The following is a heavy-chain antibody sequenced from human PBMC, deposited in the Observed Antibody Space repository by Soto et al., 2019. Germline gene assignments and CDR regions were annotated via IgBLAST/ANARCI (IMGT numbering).Heavy chain of an antibody. J-gene: IGHJ4*02. CDR1: GDSLSSYS. CDR2: IYHNGNT. Sequence: PSETLSLTCTVSGDSLSSYSWSWIRQPPGKGLEWIGNIYHNGNTNYNPSLKSRVTISVDRSKNHFSLKLSSVTAADTAVYYCARVPDYWGQGTLVTVSS. V-gene: IGHV4-59*12. CDR3: ARVPDY.